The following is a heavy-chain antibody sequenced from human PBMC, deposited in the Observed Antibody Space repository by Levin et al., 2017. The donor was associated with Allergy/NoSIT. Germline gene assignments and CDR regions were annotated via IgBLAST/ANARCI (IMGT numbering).Heavy chain of an antibody. J-gene: IGHJ6*02. D-gene: IGHD2/OR15-2a*01. CDR2: IYYDGSA. V-gene: IGHV4-39*07. CDR3: AGEPNSPYYYHYGLDV. CDR1: GGSISDDSYY. Sequence: PSETLSLTCTVSGGSISDDSYYWAWVRQPPGKGLEWVGSIYYDGSAYYNPSLKTRLTISVDTSKNQFSLRGNSVTAADTAVYYCAGEPNSPYYYHYGLDVWGPGTTVTVSS.